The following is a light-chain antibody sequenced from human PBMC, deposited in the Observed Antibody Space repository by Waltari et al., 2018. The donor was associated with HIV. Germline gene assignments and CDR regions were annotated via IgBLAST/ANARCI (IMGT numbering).Light chain of an antibody. Sequence: SQSISSWLAWYQQKPGKAPKLLIYKASSLESGVPSRFSGSGSGTEFTLPISSLQPDDFATYYCQQYNSYPWTFGQGTKVEIK. CDR1: QSISSW. CDR2: KAS. J-gene: IGKJ1*01. V-gene: IGKV1-5*03. CDR3: QQYNSYPWT.